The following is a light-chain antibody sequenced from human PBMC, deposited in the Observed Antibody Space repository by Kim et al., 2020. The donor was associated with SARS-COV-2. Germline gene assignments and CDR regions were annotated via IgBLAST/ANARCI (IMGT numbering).Light chain of an antibody. CDR1: QSVSSSY. Sequence: EIVLTQSQGTLSLSPGERATLSCTASQSVSSSYVVWYQQQPSQAPRLIIYGASSRVTGSPDRFSGSGSGTDITLTISRLEPEDIAVYYCQQYGSSPPVYTFGQGTKLE. J-gene: IGKJ2*01. V-gene: IGKV3-20*01. CDR3: QQYGSSPPVYT. CDR2: GAS.